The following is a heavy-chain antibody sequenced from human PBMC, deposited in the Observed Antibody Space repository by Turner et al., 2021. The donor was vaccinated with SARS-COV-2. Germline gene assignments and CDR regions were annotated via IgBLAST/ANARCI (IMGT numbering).Heavy chain of an antibody. CDR2: IKEDGSEK. Sequence: EVQLVESGGGLVQPGGSRRLSGAASVFTFSSFWMSWVRQGPGKGLDWVAKIKEDGSEKYYVDTVKGRITISRDNAKNSVYLQMDSLRDEGAAVYYYARRQGMDVWGQGTTVTVSS. CDR3: ARRQGMDV. V-gene: IGHV3-7*01. J-gene: IGHJ6*02. CDR1: VFTFSSFW.